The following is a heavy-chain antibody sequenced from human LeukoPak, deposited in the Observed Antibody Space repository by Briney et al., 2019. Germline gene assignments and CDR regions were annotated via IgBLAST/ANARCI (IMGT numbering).Heavy chain of an antibody. CDR1: GFTFSSYS. V-gene: IGHV3-49*04. CDR2: IRSNLYGGTP. Sequence: GGSLRLSCAASGFTFSSYSMNWVRQAPGKGLEWVGFIRSNLYGGTPEYAASVKGRFTISGDDSNSIAYLEMDSLKTDDTAVYYCTRDQTPYYWGQGTLVTVSS. CDR3: TRDQTPYY. J-gene: IGHJ4*02.